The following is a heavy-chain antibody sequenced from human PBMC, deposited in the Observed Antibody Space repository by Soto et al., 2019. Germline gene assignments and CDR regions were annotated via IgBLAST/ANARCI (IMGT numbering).Heavy chain of an antibody. CDR3: ARDRDDYGSGNYYSRIDF. J-gene: IGHJ4*02. D-gene: IGHD3-10*01. V-gene: IGHV1-69*01. CDR1: GDIFRTYA. Sequence: QVQLVQSGVALKKHGSSVKVSCKASGDIFRTYAISWLRQAPGQGLEGMGGIIPLCGTPTYAQRFQGRVTITGDESTSTAYMELSRLRSEDTAVYYCARDRDDYGSGNYYSRIDFWGQGTLVTVSS. CDR2: IIPLCGTP.